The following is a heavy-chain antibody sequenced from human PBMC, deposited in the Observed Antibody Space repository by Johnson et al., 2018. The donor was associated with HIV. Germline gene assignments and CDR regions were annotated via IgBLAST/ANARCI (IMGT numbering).Heavy chain of an antibody. CDR3: ARRGVCGGDCYPDGFDI. CDR1: GFTFSDYY. CDR2: ISRSGTTI. V-gene: IGHV3-11*04. D-gene: IGHD2-21*02. J-gene: IGHJ3*02. Sequence: QVQLVESGGGLVKPGGSLRLSCAASGFTFSDYYMSWIRQAPGKGLELVSYISRSGTTIYYADSVKGRFTISRDNAKNSLYLQMNSLRAEDTAVYYCARRGVCGGDCYPDGFDIWGQGTMVTVSS.